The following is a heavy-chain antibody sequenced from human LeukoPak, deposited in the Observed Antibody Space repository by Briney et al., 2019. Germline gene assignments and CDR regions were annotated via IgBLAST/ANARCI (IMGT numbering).Heavy chain of an antibody. CDR2: IIPIFGTA. J-gene: IGHJ1*01. D-gene: IGHD2-15*01. V-gene: IGHV1-69*06. CDR1: GYTFTGYY. Sequence: GASVKVSCKASGYTFTGYYMHWVRQAPGQGLEWMGGIIPIFGTANYAQKFQGRVTITADKSTSTAYMELSSLRSEDTAVYYCAEWGRIVCSGGSCYSGYFQHWGQGTLVTVSS. CDR3: AEWGRIVCSGGSCYSGYFQH.